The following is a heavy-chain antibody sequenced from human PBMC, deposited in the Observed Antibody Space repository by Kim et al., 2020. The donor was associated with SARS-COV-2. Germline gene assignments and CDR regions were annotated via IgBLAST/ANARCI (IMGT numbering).Heavy chain of an antibody. J-gene: IGHJ6*02. CDR2: TYYRSKWYN. D-gene: IGHD6-25*01. CDR3: AREAAQGGYYYYYGMDV. CDR1: GDSVSSNSAA. V-gene: IGHV6-1*01. Sequence: SQTLSLTCAISGDSVSSNSAAWNWIRQSPSRGLEWLGRTYYRSKWYNDYAVSVKSRITINPDTSKNQFSLQLNSVTPEDTAVYYCAREAAQGGYYYYYGMDVWGQGTTVTVSS.